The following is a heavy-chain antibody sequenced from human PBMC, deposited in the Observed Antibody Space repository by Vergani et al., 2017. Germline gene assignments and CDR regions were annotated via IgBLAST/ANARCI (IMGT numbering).Heavy chain of an antibody. CDR3: ARDPVAVALNDY. V-gene: IGHV3-21*01. D-gene: IGHD6-19*01. J-gene: IGHJ4*02. CDR1: GFTVSSNY. Sequence: EVQLVETGGGLIQPGGSLRLSCAASGFTVSSNYMSWVRQAPGKGLEWVSSISSSSSYIYYADSVKGRFTISRDNAKNSLYLQMNSLRAEDTAVYYCARDPVAVALNDYWGQGTLVTVSS. CDR2: ISSSSSYI.